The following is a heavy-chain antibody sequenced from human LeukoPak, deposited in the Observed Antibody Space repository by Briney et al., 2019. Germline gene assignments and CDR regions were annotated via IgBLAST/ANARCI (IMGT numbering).Heavy chain of an antibody. Sequence: GGSLRLSCAASGFAFTKFGMHWVRQGPGKGLQWVAIISYDGNKNKYADSVKGRFTISRDNAKNSLYLQMNSLRAEDTAIYYCARDGGSLVVLPGDHWGQGSLVSVSS. J-gene: IGHJ4*02. CDR1: GFAFTKFG. CDR2: ISYDGNKN. CDR3: ARDGGSLVVLPGDH. V-gene: IGHV3-30*03. D-gene: IGHD2-2*01.